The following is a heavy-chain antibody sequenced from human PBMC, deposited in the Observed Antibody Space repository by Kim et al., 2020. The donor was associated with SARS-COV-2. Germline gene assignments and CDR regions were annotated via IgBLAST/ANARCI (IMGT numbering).Heavy chain of an antibody. CDR1: GYTLTELS. D-gene: IGHD3-10*01. J-gene: IGHJ6*02. CDR2: FDPEDGET. V-gene: IGHV1-24*01. CDR3: ATDRYYYGSGRYNYYYGMDV. Sequence: ASVKVSCKVSGYTLTELSMHWVRQAPGKGLEWMGGFDPEDGETIYAQKFQGRVTMTEDTSTDTAYMELSSLRSEDTAVYYCATDRYYYGSGRYNYYYGMDVWGQGTTVTVSS.